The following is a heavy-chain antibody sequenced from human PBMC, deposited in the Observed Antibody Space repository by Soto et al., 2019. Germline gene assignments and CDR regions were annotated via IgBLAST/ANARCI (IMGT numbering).Heavy chain of an antibody. CDR1: GLTFRSYA. CDR2: ISGSGGIT. Sequence: GGSLRLSGAGSGLTFRSYAMSWVLQAPGKGLEWVSAISGSGGITYYADSVKGRLTISRDNSKNTLYLQMNSLRAEDTAVYYRAPRTVVVAATPSGSVSWFDPSGQGTLVTVSS. D-gene: IGHD2-15*01. J-gene: IGHJ5*02. V-gene: IGHV3-23*01. CDR3: APRTVVVAATPSGSVSWFDP.